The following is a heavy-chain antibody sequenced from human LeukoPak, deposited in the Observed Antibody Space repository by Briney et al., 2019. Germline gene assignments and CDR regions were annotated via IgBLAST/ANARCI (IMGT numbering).Heavy chain of an antibody. CDR2: IYYSGST. CDR1: GGSISSYY. CDR3: ARHGGRSSWLNWFDP. V-gene: IGHV4-59*08. J-gene: IGHJ5*02. D-gene: IGHD6-13*01. Sequence: SETLSLTCTVSGGSISSYYWSWIRQPPGKGLEWIGYIYYSGSTNYNPSLKSRVTISVDTSKNQFSLKLSSVTAADTAVYYCARHGGRSSWLNWFDPWGQGTLVTVSS.